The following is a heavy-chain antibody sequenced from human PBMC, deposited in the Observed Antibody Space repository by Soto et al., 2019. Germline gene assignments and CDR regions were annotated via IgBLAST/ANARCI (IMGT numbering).Heavy chain of an antibody. CDR3: ACASSAARPVGIDF. CDR1: GFRFRDYG. Sequence: PGGSLRLSCETSGFRFRDYGMHWVRQAPGKGLEWVAVIWHDGSNKHYADSVKGRFTVSRDNSKSTLFLQIDTLRAEDTAVYYCACASSAARPVGIDFWGQGTPVTVSS. V-gene: IGHV3-33*01. D-gene: IGHD6-6*01. CDR2: IWHDGSNK. J-gene: IGHJ4*02.